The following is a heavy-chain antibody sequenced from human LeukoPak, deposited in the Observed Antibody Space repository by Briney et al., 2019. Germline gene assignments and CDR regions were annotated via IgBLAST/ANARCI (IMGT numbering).Heavy chain of an antibody. Sequence: GGSLRLSCAASGFTLSSYWMHWVRQAPGKGLVWVSRINSDGSDTIYGDSVKGRFTISRDNAKNTLYLQMDSLRAEDTAVYYCARDLNRRVFNDYWGQGTLVTVSS. CDR2: INSDGSDT. CDR3: ARDLNRRVFNDY. J-gene: IGHJ4*02. CDR1: GFTLSSYW. V-gene: IGHV3-74*01.